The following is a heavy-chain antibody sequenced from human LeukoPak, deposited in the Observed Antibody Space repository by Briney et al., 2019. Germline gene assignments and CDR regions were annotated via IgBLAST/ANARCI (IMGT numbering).Heavy chain of an antibody. CDR2: IISISPTA. V-gene: IGHV1-69*05. J-gene: IGHJ5*02. CDR3: ARGRESGTTRVNWFDT. D-gene: IGHD1/OR15-1a*01. CDR1: GGTFSSYA. Sequence: EASVKVSCKASGGTFSSYAISWVRQAPGQGLEWLGGIISISPTANYAQKFQDRVTMTMDESTTTAFMELSSMRSDDTAVYYCARGRESGTTRVNWFDTWGQGTLVTVSS.